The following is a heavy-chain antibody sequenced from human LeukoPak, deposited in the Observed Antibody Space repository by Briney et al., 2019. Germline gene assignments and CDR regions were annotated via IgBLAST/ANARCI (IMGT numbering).Heavy chain of an antibody. CDR1: GFTFSHYG. J-gene: IGHJ4*02. Sequence: GGSLRLSCEASGFTFSHYGMHWVRQAPGKGLEWVAVIWSDATNQHYSDSVKGRFTISRDNFKRTVSLQMNSLRAEDTAVYYCVKDAQRGFDYSNSLQHWGQGSLVTVSS. CDR2: IWSDATNQ. V-gene: IGHV3-33*06. CDR3: VKDAQRGFDYSNSLQH. D-gene: IGHD4-11*01.